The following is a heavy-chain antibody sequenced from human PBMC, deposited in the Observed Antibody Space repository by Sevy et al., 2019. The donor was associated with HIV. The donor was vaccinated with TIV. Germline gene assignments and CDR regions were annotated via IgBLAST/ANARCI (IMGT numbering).Heavy chain of an antibody. V-gene: IGHV4-59*01. CDR2: IYYSGST. D-gene: IGHD6-19*01. CDR1: GGSTSSYY. J-gene: IGHJ4*02. CDR3: ARERRLVLDY. Sequence: ETLSLTCTVSGGSTSSYYWSWIRQPPGKGLEWIGYIYYSGSTNYNPSLKSRVTISVDTSKNQFSLKLSSVTAADTAVYYCARERRLVLDYWGQGTLVTVSS.